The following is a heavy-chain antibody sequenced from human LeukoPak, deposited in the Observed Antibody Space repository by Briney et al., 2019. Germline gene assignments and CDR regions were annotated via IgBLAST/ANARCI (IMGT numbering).Heavy chain of an antibody. CDR3: SRGGGAAYD. D-gene: IGHD6-13*01. CDR2: IRSKSYGVTS. V-gene: IGHV3-49*03. CDR1: GFTFGDSA. Sequence: GGSLRLSCTASGFTFGDSAMSWFRQAPGKGLEWVAFIRSKSYGVTSEYAGSVRGRFTISRDDSKNVIYLEMDSPETEDTAVYYCSRGGGAAYDWGQGTRVTVSS. J-gene: IGHJ4*02.